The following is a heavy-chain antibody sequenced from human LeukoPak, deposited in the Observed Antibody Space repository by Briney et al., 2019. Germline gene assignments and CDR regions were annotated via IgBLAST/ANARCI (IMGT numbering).Heavy chain of an antibody. CDR1: GGSISSYY. J-gene: IGHJ6*03. CDR3: ATSSFYYYYMDV. D-gene: IGHD2-2*01. CDR2: IYYSGST. V-gene: IGHV4-59*01. Sequence: SETLSLTCTVSGGSISSYYWSWIRQPPGKGLEWIGYIYYSGSTNYNPSLKSRVTIAVDTSKNQFSLQLSSVTAADTAVYYCATSSFYYYYMDVWGKGTTVTVSS.